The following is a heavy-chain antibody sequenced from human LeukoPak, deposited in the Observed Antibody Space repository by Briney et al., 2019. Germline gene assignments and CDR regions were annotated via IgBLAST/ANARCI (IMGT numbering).Heavy chain of an antibody. J-gene: IGHJ5*02. V-gene: IGHV4-30-2*01. CDR1: GGSISSGGYS. CDR2: IYHSGST. D-gene: IGHD3-10*01. Sequence: SETLSLTCAVSGGSISSGGYSWSWIRQPPGKGLEWIGYIYHSGSTYYNPSLKSRVTISVDRSKNQFSLKLSSVTAADTAVYYCARMVRGVITKVYNWFDPWGQGTLVTVSS. CDR3: ARMVRGVITKVYNWFDP.